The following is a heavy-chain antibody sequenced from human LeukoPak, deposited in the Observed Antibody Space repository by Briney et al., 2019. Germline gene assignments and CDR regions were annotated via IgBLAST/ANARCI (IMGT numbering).Heavy chain of an antibody. J-gene: IGHJ4*02. V-gene: IGHV3-48*02. CDR3: ARAAYNSSPDS. D-gene: IGHD6-13*01. Sequence: PGGSLRLSCAASGFTFSTYSMNWVRQAPGKGLEWVSYISSSSSAINYADSVKGRFTISRDNAKSSLYLQMNSLGDEDTAVYYCARAAYNSSPDSWGQGTLVTVSS. CDR2: ISSSSSAI. CDR1: GFTFSTYS.